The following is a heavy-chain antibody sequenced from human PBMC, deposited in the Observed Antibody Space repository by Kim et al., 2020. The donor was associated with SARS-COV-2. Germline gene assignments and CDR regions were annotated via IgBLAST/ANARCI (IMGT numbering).Heavy chain of an antibody. CDR3: GRGRYGDYFYGLDV. D-gene: IGHD5-18*01. J-gene: IGHJ6*02. V-gene: IGHV3-11*01. Sequence: GGSLRLSCAASGFTFSDYTMHWIRQAPGKGLEWVSYISISGSTIFYAGSVEGRFTVSKDNAKNSLYLQMSSLRAEDTAVYYCGRGRYGDYFYGLDVWGQG. CDR2: ISISGSTI. CDR1: GFTFSDYT.